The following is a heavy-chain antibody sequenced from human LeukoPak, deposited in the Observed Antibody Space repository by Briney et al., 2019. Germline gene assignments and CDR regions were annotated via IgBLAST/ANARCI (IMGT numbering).Heavy chain of an antibody. V-gene: IGHV3-7*03. CDR3: AKDGLRYFDWLLSTY. J-gene: IGHJ4*02. CDR2: IRQDGSEK. D-gene: IGHD3-9*01. Sequence: GGSLRLSCAASGFTFSNYWMSWVRQAPGRGLEWVANIRQDGSEKYYVDSVKGRFTISRDNSKNTLYLQMNSLRAEDTAVYYCAKDGLRYFDWLLSTYWGQGTLVTVSS. CDR1: GFTFSNYW.